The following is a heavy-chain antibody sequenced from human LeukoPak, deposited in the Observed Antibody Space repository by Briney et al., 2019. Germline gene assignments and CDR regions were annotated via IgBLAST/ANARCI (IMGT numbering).Heavy chain of an antibody. CDR3: TRAVAHLDY. CDR2: IRSKTYGGTT. V-gene: IGHV3-49*04. Sequence: GGSLRLSCTASGFTFGDYAMSWVRQAPGKGLEWVGFIRSKTYGGTTEYAASVKGRFTISRDDSKSVAYLQMNSLKIEDTAVYYCTRAVAHLDYWGQGTLVTVSS. CDR1: GFTFGDYA. J-gene: IGHJ4*02. D-gene: IGHD4-23*01.